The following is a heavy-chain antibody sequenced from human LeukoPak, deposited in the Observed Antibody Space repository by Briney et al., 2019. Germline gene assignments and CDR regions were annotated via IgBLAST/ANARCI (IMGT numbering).Heavy chain of an antibody. CDR1: GGSISSSSYY. CDR3: ARHDYCSSTSCYPKPFDY. Sequence: SETLSLTCTVSGGSISSSSYYWGWIRQPPGEGLEWIASIYYSGATYYNPSLKGRVTISVDTSKNQFSLKLDSVTAADTAVYYCARHDYCSSTSCYPKPFDYWGQGTLVTVSS. J-gene: IGHJ4*02. CDR2: IYYSGAT. V-gene: IGHV4-39*07. D-gene: IGHD2-2*01.